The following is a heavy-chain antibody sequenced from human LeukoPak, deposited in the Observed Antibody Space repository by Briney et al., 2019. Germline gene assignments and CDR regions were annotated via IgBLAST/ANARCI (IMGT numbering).Heavy chain of an antibody. CDR3: AKGGYYDPDAFDI. J-gene: IGHJ3*02. CDR2: ISERGGRT. CDR1: GLTFSNYC. D-gene: IGHD1-26*01. Sequence: GGSLTLPCAPSGLTFSNYCMNWARDAPGRGLECVSTISERGGRTYYADSVKGRFTISRDNCKNTLYLEMNSLRAGDTALYYCAKGGYYDPDAFDIWGQGTMVAVSS. V-gene: IGHV3-23*01.